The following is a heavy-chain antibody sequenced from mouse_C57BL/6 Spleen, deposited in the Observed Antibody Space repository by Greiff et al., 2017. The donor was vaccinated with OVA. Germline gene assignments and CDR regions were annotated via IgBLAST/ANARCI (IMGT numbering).Heavy chain of an antibody. D-gene: IGHD1-1*01. CDR3: ARHKIYYYGSSYDYYAMDY. J-gene: IGHJ4*01. Sequence: QVQLQQSGAELVKPGASVKLSCKASGYTFPEYTIHWVKQRSGQGLEWIGWFYPGSGSIKYNEKFKDKATLTADKSSSTVYMELSRLTSEDSAVYFCARHKIYYYGSSYDYYAMDYWGQGTSVTVSS. CDR1: GYTFPEYT. V-gene: IGHV1-62-2*01. CDR2: FYPGSGSI.